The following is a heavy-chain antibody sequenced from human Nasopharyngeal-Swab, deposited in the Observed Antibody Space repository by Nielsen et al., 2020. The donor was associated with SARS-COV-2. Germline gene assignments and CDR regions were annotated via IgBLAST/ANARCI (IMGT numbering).Heavy chain of an antibody. V-gene: IGHV4-38-2*02. CDR2: IYHSGST. CDR1: GYSISSGYY. CDR3: ARDIVVVPAALSQYYFDY. D-gene: IGHD2-2*01. Sequence: SETLSLTCTVSGYSISSGYYWGWIRQPPGKGLEWIGSIYHSGSTYYNPSLKSRVTISVDTSKNQFSLKLSSVTAAGTAVYYCARDIVVVPAALSQYYFDYWGQGTLVTVSS. J-gene: IGHJ4*02.